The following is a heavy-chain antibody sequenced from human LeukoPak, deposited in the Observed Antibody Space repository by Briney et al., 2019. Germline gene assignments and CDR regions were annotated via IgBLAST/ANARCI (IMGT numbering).Heavy chain of an antibody. Sequence: ASVKVSCKASEYTFTNSEINWVRQASGQGLEWMGWMNPNSGDTGYAQKFQGRVTMTRNTSISTAYMELSSLRSEDTAVYYCARVRGDTFDYWGQGTLVTVSS. CDR1: EYTFTNSE. V-gene: IGHV1-8*01. CDR3: ARVRGDTFDY. CDR2: MNPNSGDT. J-gene: IGHJ4*02. D-gene: IGHD3-16*01.